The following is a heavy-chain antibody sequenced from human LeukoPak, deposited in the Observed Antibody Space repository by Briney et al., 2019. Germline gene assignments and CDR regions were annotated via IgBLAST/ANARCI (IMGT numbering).Heavy chain of an antibody. CDR3: AREGLAGWNDAFDI. D-gene: IGHD6-13*01. J-gene: IGHJ3*02. V-gene: IGHV3-74*01. Sequence: GGSLRLSCAASGFTFDDYAMHWVRQAPGKGLVWVSRINSDGSSTSYADSVKGRFTISRDNAKNTLYLQMNSLRAEDTAVYYCAREGLAGWNDAFDIWGQGTMVTVSS. CDR2: INSDGSST. CDR1: GFTFDDYA.